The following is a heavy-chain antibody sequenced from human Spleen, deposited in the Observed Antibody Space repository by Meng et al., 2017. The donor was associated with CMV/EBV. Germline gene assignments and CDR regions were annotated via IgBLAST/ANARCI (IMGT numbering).Heavy chain of an antibody. CDR2: IYSCGSST. CDR3: AKPVWSGSTVYGY. CDR1: GFTVSSNY. J-gene: IGHJ4*02. D-gene: IGHD3-3*01. Sequence: GESLKISCAASGFTVSSNYMSWVRQAPGKGLEWVSVIYSCGSSTYYADSVKGRFTISRDNSKNTLYLQMNTLRAEDTAVYYCAKPVWSGSTVYGYWGQGTLVTVSS. V-gene: IGHV3-23*03.